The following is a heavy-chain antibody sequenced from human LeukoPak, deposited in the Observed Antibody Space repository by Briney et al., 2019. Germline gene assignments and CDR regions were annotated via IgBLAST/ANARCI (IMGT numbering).Heavy chain of an antibody. CDR1: AFTFSSYA. CDR2: IRGRGDIS. J-gene: IGHJ4*02. D-gene: IGHD1-20*01. CDR3: AKDDDNWNDVFDY. Sequence: PGGSLRLSYAPSAFTFSSYAMNWVRQAPGKGLEWVSCIRGRGDISFYVDCVKGRFTISRDNSKNTLYLQMNSLRAEDTAIYYCAKDDDNWNDVFDYWGQGTLVTVSS. V-gene: IGHV3-23*01.